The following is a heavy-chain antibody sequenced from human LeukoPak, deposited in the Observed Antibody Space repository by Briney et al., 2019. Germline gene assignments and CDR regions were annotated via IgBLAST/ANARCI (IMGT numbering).Heavy chain of an antibody. CDR3: ARGPYGDYVDY. J-gene: IGHJ4*02. CDR2: VSGSGGST. D-gene: IGHD4-17*01. Sequence: PGGSLRLSCAASGFTFSSYAMSWVRQAPGKGLEWVSGVSGSGGSTYYADSVKGRFTISRDDSKNTLYLQMNSLRAEDTAVYYCARGPYGDYVDYWGQGTLVTVSS. CDR1: GFTFSSYA. V-gene: IGHV3-23*01.